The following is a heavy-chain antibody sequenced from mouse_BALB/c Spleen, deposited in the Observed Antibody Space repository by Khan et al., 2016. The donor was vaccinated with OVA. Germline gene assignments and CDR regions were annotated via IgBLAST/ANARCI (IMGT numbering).Heavy chain of an antibody. J-gene: IGHJ3*01. CDR2: INPNNGDA. D-gene: IGHD2-2*01. Sequence: VQLVESGAELVKPGASVKLSCKASGYTFNSYYMYWVKQRPGQGLEWIGEINPNNGDANFNEKFKNKATLTVDKSSNTAFMQLSSLTSEDSAVYHCTRSGYGSFAYWGQGTLVTVSA. CDR3: TRSGYGSFAY. V-gene: IGHV1S81*02. CDR1: GYTFNSYY.